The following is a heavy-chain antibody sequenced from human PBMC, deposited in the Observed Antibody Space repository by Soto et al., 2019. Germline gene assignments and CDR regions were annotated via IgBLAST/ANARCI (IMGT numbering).Heavy chain of an antibody. CDR3: ARALIRYCSSTSCSGFDY. D-gene: IGHD2-2*01. V-gene: IGHV3-30-3*01. CDR2: ISYDGSNK. Sequence: QVQLVESGGGVVQPGRSLRLSCAASGFTFSSYAMHWVRQAPGKGLEWVAVISYDGSNKYYADSVKGRFTISRDNSKNTLYLQMKSLRAEDTAVYYCARALIRYCSSTSCSGFDYWGQGTLVTVSS. CDR1: GFTFSSYA. J-gene: IGHJ4*02.